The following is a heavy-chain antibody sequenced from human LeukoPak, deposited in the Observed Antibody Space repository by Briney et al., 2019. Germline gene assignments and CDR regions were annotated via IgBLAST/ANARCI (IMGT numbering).Heavy chain of an antibody. CDR2: IIPIFGTA. J-gene: IGHJ5*02. CDR3: ARGWLNYDILTGPTYNWFDP. CDR1: GYTFTNFD. D-gene: IGHD3-9*01. Sequence: SVKVSCKASGYTFTNFDINWVRQAPGQGLEWMGGIIPIFGTANYAQKFQGRVTITADESTSTAYMELSSLRSEDTAVYYCARGWLNYDILTGPTYNWFDPWGQGTLVTVSS. V-gene: IGHV1-69*13.